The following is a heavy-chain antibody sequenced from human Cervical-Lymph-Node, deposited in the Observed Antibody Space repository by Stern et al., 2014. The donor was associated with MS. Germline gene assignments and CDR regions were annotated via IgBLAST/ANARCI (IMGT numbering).Heavy chain of an antibody. CDR3: ARDPADYCTRTSCVYYYGLDV. J-gene: IGHJ6*02. CDR1: GFTFSTYW. V-gene: IGHV3-7*01. CDR2: IKQDGSEK. D-gene: IGHD2-2*01. Sequence: EVQLVESGGGLVQPGGSLRLSCTASGFTFSTYWMTWVRQAPGKGLEWVANIKQDGSEKFYGDTGKGRFTISRDNGKNSLYLQMNSLRAEDTAVYYCARDPADYCTRTSCVYYYGLDVWGQGTTVTVSS.